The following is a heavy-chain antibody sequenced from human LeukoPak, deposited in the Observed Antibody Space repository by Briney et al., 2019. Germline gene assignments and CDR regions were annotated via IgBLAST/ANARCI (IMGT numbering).Heavy chain of an antibody. D-gene: IGHD6-19*01. CDR1: GGSISSGDYY. CDR2: IYYSGST. Sequence: PSETLSLTCTVSGGSISSGDYYWSWIRQPPGKGLEWIGYIYYSGSTDYNPSLKSRVTISVDTSKNQFSLKLSSVTAADTAVYYCARGVGVGYSSGWYYFDYWGQGTLVTVSS. J-gene: IGHJ4*02. V-gene: IGHV4-30-4*02. CDR3: ARGVGVGYSSGWYYFDY.